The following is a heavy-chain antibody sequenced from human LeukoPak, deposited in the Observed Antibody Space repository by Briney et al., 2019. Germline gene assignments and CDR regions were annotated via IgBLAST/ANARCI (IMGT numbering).Heavy chain of an antibody. D-gene: IGHD3-10*01. J-gene: IGHJ4*02. CDR2: IYYSGST. V-gene: IGHV4-39*01. CDR3: ATEFGQTFDY. Sequence: PSETLSLTCTVSGGSISSSSYYWGWIRQPPGKGLEWIGSIYYSGSTYYNPSFKSRVTISVDTSKNQFSLKLSSVTAADTAVYYCATEFGQTFDYWGLGTLVTVSS. CDR1: GGSISSSSYY.